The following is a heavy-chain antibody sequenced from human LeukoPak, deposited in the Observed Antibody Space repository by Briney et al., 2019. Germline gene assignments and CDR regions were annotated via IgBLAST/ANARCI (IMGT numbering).Heavy chain of an antibody. CDR1: GYSISSGYY. J-gene: IGHJ6*04. Sequence: SETLSLTCAVSGYSISSGYYWGWIRQPPGKGLEWIGSIYHSGSTYYNPSLKSRVTISVDTSKSQFSLKLSSVTAADTAVYYCARVMITFGGVIVTYYYYGMDVWGKGTTVTVSS. V-gene: IGHV4-38-2*01. CDR3: ARVMITFGGVIVTYYYYGMDV. CDR2: IYHSGST. D-gene: IGHD3-16*02.